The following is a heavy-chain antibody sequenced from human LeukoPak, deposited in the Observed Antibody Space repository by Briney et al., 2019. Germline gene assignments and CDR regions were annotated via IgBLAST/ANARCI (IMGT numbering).Heavy chain of an antibody. D-gene: IGHD3-3*01. CDR1: GFTFSNAW. J-gene: IGHJ4*02. Sequence: PGGSLRLSCAASGFTFSNAWMSWVRQAPGKGLEWVGRIKSKTDGGTTDYAAPVKGRFTISRDDSKNTLYLQMNSLKTENTAVYYCTTGVRFLEWLLYYWGQGTLVTVSS. CDR3: TTGVRFLEWLLYY. V-gene: IGHV3-15*01. CDR2: IKSKTDGGTT.